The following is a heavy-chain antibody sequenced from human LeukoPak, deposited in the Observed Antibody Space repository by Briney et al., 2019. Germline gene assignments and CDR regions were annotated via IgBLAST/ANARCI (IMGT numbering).Heavy chain of an antibody. CDR3: AKVGSGWYGVDY. Sequence: PGGSLRLSCAASGFMFSSYGMHWVRQAPGKGLEWVAFIRYDGTNKYYADSVKGRFTISRDNSKKTLYLEMNSLRAEDTAVYYCAKVGSGWYGVDYWGQGTLVTVSS. V-gene: IGHV3-30*02. CDR2: IRYDGTNK. CDR1: GFMFSSYG. J-gene: IGHJ4*02. D-gene: IGHD6-19*01.